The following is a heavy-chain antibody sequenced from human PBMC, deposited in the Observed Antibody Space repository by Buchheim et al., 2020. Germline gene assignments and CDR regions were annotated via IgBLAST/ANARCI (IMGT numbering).Heavy chain of an antibody. CDR3: ARGGNIVSVVPAATYYYYYGMDV. CDR1: GGSISSSNW. J-gene: IGHJ6*02. Sequence: QVQLQESGPGLVKPSGTLSLTCAVSGGSISSSNWWSWVRQPPGKGLEWIGEIYHSGSTNYNPSLKSRVTISVEKSKNQFSLKLSSVTAADTAVYYCARGGNIVSVVPAATYYYYYGMDVWGQGTT. V-gene: IGHV4-4*02. CDR2: IYHSGST. D-gene: IGHD2-2*01.